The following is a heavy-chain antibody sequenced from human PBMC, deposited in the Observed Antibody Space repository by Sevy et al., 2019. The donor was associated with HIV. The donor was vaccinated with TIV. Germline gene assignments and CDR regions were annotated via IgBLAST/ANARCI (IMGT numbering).Heavy chain of an antibody. CDR2: IYDTNYGSGGGT. CDR1: GFTFISYA. Sequence: GGSLRLSCKPSGFTFISYAMNWVRQVPGKGLDWVSTIYDTNYGSGGGTYYADSVKGRCTISRDTSKTMVYLQMNSLRTEDTAVFYCAGGRYDSSGSFDAFDIWGQGTMVTVSS. D-gene: IGHD3-22*01. V-gene: IGHV3-23*01. CDR3: AGGRYDSSGSFDAFDI. J-gene: IGHJ3*02.